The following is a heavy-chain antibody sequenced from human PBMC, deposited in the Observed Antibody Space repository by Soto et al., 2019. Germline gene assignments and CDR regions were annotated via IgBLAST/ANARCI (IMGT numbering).Heavy chain of an antibody. CDR2: ISYDGSNN. CDR1: GFTFSSYG. V-gene: IGHV3-30*03. Sequence: QVQLVESGGGVVQPGRSLRLSCAASGFTFSSYGMHWVRQAPGKGLEWVAVISYDGSNNYYADSVKGRFTISRDNSKNTLYRQMNSLRAEDTAVYYCAIDPLALELRFYVDYWGQGTLVTVSS. D-gene: IGHD1-7*01. J-gene: IGHJ4*02. CDR3: AIDPLALELRFYVDY.